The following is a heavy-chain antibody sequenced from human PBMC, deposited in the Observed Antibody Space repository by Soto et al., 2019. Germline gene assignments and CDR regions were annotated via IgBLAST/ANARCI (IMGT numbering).Heavy chain of an antibody. CDR2: IYPGDHET. V-gene: IGHV5-51*01. J-gene: IGHJ4*02. Sequence: GGSLQISCQCSGYTFSNFWIGWVRQLPGKGLEWIGIIYPGDHETRYSPSFHGKVTISADKSINSAYLQWNSLEASDTAFYFCARSPRMIPYLENLGQEALVTVSS. CDR3: ARSPRMIPYLEN. D-gene: IGHD3-16*01. CDR1: GYTFSNFW.